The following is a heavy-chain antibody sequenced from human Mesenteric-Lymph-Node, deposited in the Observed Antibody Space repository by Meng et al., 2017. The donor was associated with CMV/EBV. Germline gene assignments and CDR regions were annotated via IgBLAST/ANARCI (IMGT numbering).Heavy chain of an antibody. CDR2: ISSSGSII. V-gene: IGHV3-48*02. CDR1: GFTFSTYS. Sequence: GESLKISCAASGFTFSTYSMNWVRQAPGKGLEWASFISSSGSIIHYADSVKGRFTISRDNAKNSLYLQMNSLRDEDTAVYYCARGPFYYDSWSDYYTRGSGYYRGMDVWGQGATVTVSS. J-gene: IGHJ6*02. CDR3: ARGPFYYDSWSDYYTRGSGYYRGMDV. D-gene: IGHD3-3*01.